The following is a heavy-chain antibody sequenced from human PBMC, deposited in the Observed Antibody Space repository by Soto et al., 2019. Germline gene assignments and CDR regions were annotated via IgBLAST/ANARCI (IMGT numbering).Heavy chain of an antibody. CDR3: ATAPTYGTPRHDAFDI. V-gene: IGHV1-24*01. Sequence: ASVKVSCKVSGYTLTELSMHWVRQAPGKGLEWMGGFDPEDGETIYAQKFQGRVTMTEDTSTDTAYMELSSLGSEDTAVYYCATAPTYGTPRHDAFDIWGQGTMGTVSS. CDR1: GYTLTELS. J-gene: IGHJ3*02. D-gene: IGHD4-17*01. CDR2: FDPEDGET.